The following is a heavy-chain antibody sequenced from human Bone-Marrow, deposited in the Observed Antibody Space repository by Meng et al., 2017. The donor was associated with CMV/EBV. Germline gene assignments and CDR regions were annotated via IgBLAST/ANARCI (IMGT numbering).Heavy chain of an antibody. CDR3: AKSYGDYVDYFDY. D-gene: IGHD4-17*01. V-gene: IGHV3-30*02. CDR1: GFPFSSYG. J-gene: IGHJ4*02. Sequence: GGSLRLPRAASGFPFSSYGMHWVRQAPGKGLEWVAFIRYDGSNNYYVDSVKGRSTISRDSPKNTLYLQMNSRRADDTAVNYCAKSYGDYVDYFDYCGQGTLVTVSS. CDR2: IRYDGSNN.